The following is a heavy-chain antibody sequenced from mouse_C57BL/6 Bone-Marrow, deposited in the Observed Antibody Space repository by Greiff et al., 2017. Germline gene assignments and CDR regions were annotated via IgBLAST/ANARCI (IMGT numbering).Heavy chain of an antibody. CDR3: TVGSSYVGYFDV. D-gene: IGHD1-1*01. Sequence: EVQLVESGGGLVQPGGSMTLSCVASGFTFSNYWMNWVRQSPEKGLEWVAQIRLKSDNYATHYAESVKGRFTISRDDSKSSVYLQMNNLRAEDTGIYYCTVGSSYVGYFDVWGTGTTVTVSS. J-gene: IGHJ1*03. CDR2: IRLKSDNYAT. CDR1: GFTFSNYW. V-gene: IGHV6-3*01.